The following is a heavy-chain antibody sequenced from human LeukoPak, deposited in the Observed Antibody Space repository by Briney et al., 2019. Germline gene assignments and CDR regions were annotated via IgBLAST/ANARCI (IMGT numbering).Heavy chain of an antibody. CDR1: GFTFSSYG. CDR2: IVYGTSDT. V-gene: IGHV3-21*01. D-gene: IGHD3-22*01. Sequence: GESLRFSCAASGFTFSSYGMSWVRQAPGKGLEWVSSIVYGTSDTYYADSVKGRFTISRDNAKNSLYLQMNSLRAEDTAVYYCARDRRYYYDSSGYYPGADAFDIWGQGTMVTVSS. J-gene: IGHJ3*02. CDR3: ARDRRYYYDSSGYYPGADAFDI.